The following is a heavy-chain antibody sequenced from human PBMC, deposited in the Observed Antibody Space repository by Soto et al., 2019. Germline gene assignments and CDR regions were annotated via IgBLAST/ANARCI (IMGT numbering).Heavy chain of an antibody. D-gene: IGHD3-3*01. Sequence: QVQLVQSGAEVKKPGSSVKVSCKASGGTFSSYAISWVRQAPGQGLEWMGGIIPIFGTANYAQKFQGRVTITADESTSTAYMELSSLRSEDTAVYYCAVTIFGVVNLSGRLDYWGQGTLVTVSS. CDR3: AVTIFGVVNLSGRLDY. J-gene: IGHJ4*02. CDR1: GGTFSSYA. CDR2: IIPIFGTA. V-gene: IGHV1-69*12.